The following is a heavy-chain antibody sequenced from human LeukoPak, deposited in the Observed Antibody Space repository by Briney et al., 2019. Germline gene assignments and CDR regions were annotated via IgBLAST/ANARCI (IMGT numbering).Heavy chain of an antibody. V-gene: IGHV3-7*01. CDR1: GFAFSTYW. J-gene: IGHJ6*02. Sequence: GGSLRLSCAASGFAFSTYWMTWVRQAPGKGLEWVANIKPDGSDKNYVDSVRGRFIISRDNAKNSVYLQMNSLRAEDTAIYYCARRGGLDVWGQGTTVTVSS. CDR2: IKPDGSDK. CDR3: ARRGGLDV.